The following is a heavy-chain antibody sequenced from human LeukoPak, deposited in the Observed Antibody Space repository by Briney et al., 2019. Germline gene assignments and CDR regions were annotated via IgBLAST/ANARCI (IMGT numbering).Heavy chain of an antibody. J-gene: IGHJ4*02. Sequence: GGSLRLSCAASGFTFSSYSMNWVRQAPGKGLEWVSVVYSDGSTKYADSVKGRFTISSDNSKNTLSLQMNSLRAEDTAVYYCARAWTGRYCSGGSCYRLYYFDSWGQGTLVTVSS. V-gene: IGHV3-53*01. CDR1: GFTFSSYS. CDR3: ARAWTGRYCSGGSCYRLYYFDS. CDR2: VYSDGST. D-gene: IGHD2-15*01.